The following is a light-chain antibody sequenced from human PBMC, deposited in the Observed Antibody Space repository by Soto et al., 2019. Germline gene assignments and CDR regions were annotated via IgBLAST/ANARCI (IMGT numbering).Light chain of an antibody. Sequence: DIQMTQSPSSLSASVGDRVTITCRASKGISNYLAWYQQKPGKVPKLLIYAASTLQSGVPSRFSGSGSGTDFTLTISSLQPDDVATYYCQKYNSAPLTFGPGTKVDIK. J-gene: IGKJ3*01. CDR1: KGISNY. CDR3: QKYNSAPLT. CDR2: AAS. V-gene: IGKV1-27*01.